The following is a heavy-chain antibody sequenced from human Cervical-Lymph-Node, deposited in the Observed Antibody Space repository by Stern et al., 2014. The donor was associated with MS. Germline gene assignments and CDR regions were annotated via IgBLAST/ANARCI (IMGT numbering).Heavy chain of an antibody. V-gene: IGHV3-9*01. CDR2: ISWNSGSI. CDR3: AKGAPGKGLVHHWFDP. CDR1: GFTFDDYA. J-gene: IGHJ5*02. Sequence: EVQLVESGGGLVQPGRSLRLSCAASGFTFDDYAMHWVRQAPGKGLEWVSGISWNSGSIGYADCVKGRFTISRDNAKNSLYLQMNSLRAEDTALYYCAKGAPGKGLVHHWFDPWGQGTLVTVSS. D-gene: IGHD6-19*01.